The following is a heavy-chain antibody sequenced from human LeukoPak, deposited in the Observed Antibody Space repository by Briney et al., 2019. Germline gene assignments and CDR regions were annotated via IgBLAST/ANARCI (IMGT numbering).Heavy chain of an antibody. CDR3: ARINTFWSCDYGMDV. Sequence: SETLSLTCDVSGFSISSSTWWGWIRQPPGKGLEWVGYIYYSGRTYYNPSLKSRVTMSVDTSKNQFSLNLSSVTAVDTAVYYCARINTFWSCDYGMDVWGQGTTVIVSS. V-gene: IGHV4-28*01. D-gene: IGHD3-3*01. CDR1: GFSISSSTW. J-gene: IGHJ6*02. CDR2: IYYSGRT.